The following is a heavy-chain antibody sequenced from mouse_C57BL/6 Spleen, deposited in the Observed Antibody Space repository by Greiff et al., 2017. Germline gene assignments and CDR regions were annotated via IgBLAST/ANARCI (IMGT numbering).Heavy chain of an antibody. J-gene: IGHJ2*01. V-gene: IGHV1-69*01. Sequence: VQLQQPGAELVMPGASVKLSCKASGYTFTSYWMHWVKQRPGQGLEWIGEIDPSDSYTNYNQKFKGKSTLTVDKSSSTAYMQLSSLTSEDSAVYYCARRDYYGSLDYWGQGTTLTVSS. CDR1: GYTFTSYW. CDR3: ARRDYYGSLDY. D-gene: IGHD1-1*01. CDR2: IDPSDSYT.